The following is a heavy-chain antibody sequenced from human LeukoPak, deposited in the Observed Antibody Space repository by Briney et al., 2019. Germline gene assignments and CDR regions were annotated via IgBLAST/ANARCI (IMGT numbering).Heavy chain of an antibody. CDR3: ARGGAVTMCYYVMDV. Sequence: ASVKVSCKASGYIFTSYDINWVRQAPGQGLEWMGWMDPNSYNTGYAQKFQGRVTTTRNTSITTAYMELSSLRSEDTAVYYCARGGAVTMCYYVMDVWGQGTTVTVSS. D-gene: IGHD4-17*01. J-gene: IGHJ6*02. V-gene: IGHV1-8*01. CDR2: MDPNSYNT. CDR1: GYIFTSYD.